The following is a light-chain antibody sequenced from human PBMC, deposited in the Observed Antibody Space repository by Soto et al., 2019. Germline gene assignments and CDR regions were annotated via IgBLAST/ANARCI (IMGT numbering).Light chain of an antibody. V-gene: IGLV2-23*02. CDR2: EVY. CDR3: CSYAGSDTYV. CDR1: SSNVGNYNL. Sequence: QSALTQPASVSGSPGQSITISCTGTSSNVGNYNLVSWYQQHPGKAPKLMIYEVYKTPSGVSNRFSGSKSGISASLTISGLQAEDEADYYCCSYAGSDTYVFGTGTKVTVL. J-gene: IGLJ1*01.